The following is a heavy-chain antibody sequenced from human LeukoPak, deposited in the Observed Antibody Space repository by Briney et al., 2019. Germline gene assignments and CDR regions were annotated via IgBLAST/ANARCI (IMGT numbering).Heavy chain of an antibody. J-gene: IGHJ5*02. Sequence: SETLSLTCTVSGGSISSGSYYWSWIRQPAGKGLEWIGSIYHSGSTYYNPSLKSRVTISVDTSKNQFSLKLSSVTAADTAVYYCAIQRPPRSRNNWFDPWGQGTLVTVSS. V-gene: IGHV4-39*07. CDR3: AIQRPPRSRNNWFDP. CDR1: GGSISSGSYY. D-gene: IGHD3-10*01. CDR2: IYHSGST.